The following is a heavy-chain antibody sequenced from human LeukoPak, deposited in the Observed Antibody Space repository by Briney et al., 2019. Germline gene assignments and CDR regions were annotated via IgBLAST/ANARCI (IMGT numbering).Heavy chain of an antibody. V-gene: IGHV3-11*01. CDR3: ARDSTSNYPDY. CDR1: GFTFSDYY. D-gene: IGHD2-2*01. CDR2: ISSSGSTI. Sequence: GGSLRLSCAASGFTFSDYYMSWIRQAPGKGLEWVSYISSSGSTIYYADSVKGRFTISGDNAKNSLYLQMNSLRAEDTAVYYCARDSTSNYPDYWGQGTLVTDSS. J-gene: IGHJ4*02.